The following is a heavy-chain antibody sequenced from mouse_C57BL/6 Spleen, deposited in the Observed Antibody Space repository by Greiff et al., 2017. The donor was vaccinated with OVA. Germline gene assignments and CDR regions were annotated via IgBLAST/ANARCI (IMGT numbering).Heavy chain of an antibody. D-gene: IGHD2-5*01. J-gene: IGHJ1*03. CDR1: GFTFSDYY. CDR3: ARGPYSNWSYWYFDV. Sequence: EVKLMESEGGLVQPGSSMKLSCTASGFTFSDYYMAWVRQVPEKGLEWVANINYDGSSTYYLDSLKSRFIISRDNAKNILYLQMSSLKSEDTATYYCARGPYSNWSYWYFDVWGTGTTVTVSS. V-gene: IGHV5-16*01. CDR2: INYDGSST.